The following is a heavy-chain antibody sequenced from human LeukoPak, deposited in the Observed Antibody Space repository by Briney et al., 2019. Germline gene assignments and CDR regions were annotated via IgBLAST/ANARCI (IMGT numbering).Heavy chain of an antibody. J-gene: IGHJ4*02. Sequence: GSLRLSCAASGFTFSSYAMSWVRQAPGKGLEWVSAISGSGGSTYYADSVKGRFTISRDNSKNTLYLQMNSLRAEDTAVYYCASNYDILTGLDYWGQGTLVTVSS. CDR3: ASNYDILTGLDY. V-gene: IGHV3-23*01. CDR2: ISGSGGST. D-gene: IGHD3-9*01. CDR1: GFTFSSYA.